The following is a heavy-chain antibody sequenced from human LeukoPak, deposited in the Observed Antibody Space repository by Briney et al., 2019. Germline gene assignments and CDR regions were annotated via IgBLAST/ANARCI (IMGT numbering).Heavy chain of an antibody. Sequence: ASVKVSCKASGYTFTAYYMHWVRQAPGQGLEWMGWIDSNSGATDSAQKFQGRVTVTRDTSINTVYMELSRLTSDDTAVYYCARGRASLTAWFVPWGQGTLVTVSS. V-gene: IGHV1-2*02. J-gene: IGHJ5*02. D-gene: IGHD1-20*01. CDR3: ARGRASLTAWFVP. CDR2: IDSNSGAT. CDR1: GYTFTAYY.